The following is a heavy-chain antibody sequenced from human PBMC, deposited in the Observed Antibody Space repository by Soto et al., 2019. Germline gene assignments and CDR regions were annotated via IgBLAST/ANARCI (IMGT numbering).Heavy chain of an antibody. CDR2: ITTMIGTT. CDR1: GGTFYTYA. D-gene: IGHD3-10*01. V-gene: IGHV1-69*01. Sequence: QVHLVQSGAEVKRPVSSVRVSCRASGGTFYTYAFTWVRQAPGQGLEWMGGITTMIGTTKYAQKFHGRVPFSEDASASAAYMELSNLRSDDTAVYYCARDVSVMTSVFGFWGQGTLIAVSS. CDR3: ARDVSVMTSVFGF. J-gene: IGHJ4*02.